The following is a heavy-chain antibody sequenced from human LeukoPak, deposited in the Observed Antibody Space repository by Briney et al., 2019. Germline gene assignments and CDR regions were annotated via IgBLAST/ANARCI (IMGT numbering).Heavy chain of an antibody. CDR1: GFSLSTRGVG. CDR3: AHRRSMVRGVIDGALDY. CDR2: IYWDDDK. Sequence: SGPTLVKPTQTLTLTCTFSGFSLSTRGVGVGWIRQPPGKALEWLALIYWDDDKRYSPSLKSRLTITKDTSKNQVVLTMTNMDPVDTATYYCAHRRSMVRGVIDGALDYWGQGTLVTVSS. J-gene: IGHJ4*02. D-gene: IGHD3-10*01. V-gene: IGHV2-5*02.